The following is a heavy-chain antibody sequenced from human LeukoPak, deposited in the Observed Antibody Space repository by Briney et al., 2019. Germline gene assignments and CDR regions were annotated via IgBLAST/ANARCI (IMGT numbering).Heavy chain of an antibody. D-gene: IGHD3-10*01. J-gene: IGHJ3*02. Sequence: ASVKVSCKVSGYTLTELSMHWVRQPPGKELEWMGGFDPEDGETIYAQKFQGRVTMTEDTSTDTAYMELSSLRSEDTAVYYCATDTRLLWFGDKNAFDIWGQGTMVTVSS. CDR3: ATDTRLLWFGDKNAFDI. V-gene: IGHV1-24*01. CDR2: FDPEDGET. CDR1: GYTLTELS.